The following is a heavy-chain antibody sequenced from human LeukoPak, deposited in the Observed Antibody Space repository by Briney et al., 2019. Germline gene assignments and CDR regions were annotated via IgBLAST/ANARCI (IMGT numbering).Heavy chain of an antibody. V-gene: IGHV4-30-2*03. CDR2: IHHTGST. D-gene: IGHD5-24*01. J-gene: IGHJ4*02. CDR1: GGSISSSGYS. CDR3: ARQWDGYKRTFDY. Sequence: SQTLSLTCAVSGGSISSSGYSWSWIRQPPGKGLEWIGYIHHTGSTYYNPSLRSRVTISVDTSKNQFSLKLSSVTAADTAVYYCARQWDGYKRTFDYWGQGTLVTVSS.